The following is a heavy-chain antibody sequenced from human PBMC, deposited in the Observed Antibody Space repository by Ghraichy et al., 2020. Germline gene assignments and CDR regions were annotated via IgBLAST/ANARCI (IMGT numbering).Heavy chain of an antibody. CDR3: ARDFGGYQRKSYSYYYYGMDV. J-gene: IGHJ6*02. CDR1: GFTFSSYS. Sequence: GGSLRLSCAASGFTFSSYSMNWVRQAPGKGLEWVSSISSSPSYRHYADSVKGRFTISRDNAENSLYLQMNSLRAEDTAVYYCARDFGGYQRKSYSYYYYGMDVWGQGTKVTVSS. V-gene: IGHV3-21*04. CDR2: ISSSPSYR. D-gene: IGHD3-3*01.